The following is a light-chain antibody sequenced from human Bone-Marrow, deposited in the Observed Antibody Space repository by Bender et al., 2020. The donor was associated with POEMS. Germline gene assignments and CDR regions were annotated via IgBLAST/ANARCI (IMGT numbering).Light chain of an antibody. J-gene: IGLJ3*02. CDR1: SSNIGAHA. CDR2: EVS. Sequence: QSVLTQPPSASGTPGQRVTISCSGGSSNIGAHAVNWYQQHPGKAPKVMIYEVSKRPSGISNRFSGSKSGTSASLAISGLQSEDEADYYCAVWDDSLNGWVFGGGTKLTVL. CDR3: AVWDDSLNGWV. V-gene: IGLV1-44*01.